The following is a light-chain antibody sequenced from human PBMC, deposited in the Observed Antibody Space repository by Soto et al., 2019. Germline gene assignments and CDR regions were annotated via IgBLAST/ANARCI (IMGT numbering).Light chain of an antibody. J-gene: IGKJ5*01. V-gene: IGKV3-20*01. CDR1: QSVTSK. CDR2: GAS. Sequence: ESVLTQSPGTLSLSPGDRATLSCGASQSVTSKLAWYQQKPGQAPRLLISGASNRATGIPDRFSGSGSGTDFTLTISRLEPDDFALYFCQQYGGSPITFGLGTRLEIK. CDR3: QQYGGSPIT.